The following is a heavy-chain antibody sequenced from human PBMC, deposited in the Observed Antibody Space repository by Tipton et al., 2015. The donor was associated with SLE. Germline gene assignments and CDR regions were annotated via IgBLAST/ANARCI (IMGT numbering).Heavy chain of an antibody. Sequence: TLSLTCTVSGGSVSSGSYYWSWIRQPPGKGLEWIGSIYYSGSTYYNPSLKSRVTISVDTSKNQFSLKLSSVTAADTAVYYCARGRSYGDGYNSNWFDPWGQGTLVTVSS. CDR1: GGSVSSGSYY. CDR3: ARGRSYGDGYNSNWFDP. D-gene: IGHD5-24*01. J-gene: IGHJ5*02. V-gene: IGHV4-39*07. CDR2: IYYSGST.